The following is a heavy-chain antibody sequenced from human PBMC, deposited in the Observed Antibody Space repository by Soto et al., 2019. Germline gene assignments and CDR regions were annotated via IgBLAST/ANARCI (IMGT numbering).Heavy chain of an antibody. CDR3: AREGVWGSFRSYSYYGMDV. CDR1: GYAFRNYG. CDR2: IGPNNDNT. D-gene: IGHD3-16*02. V-gene: IGHV1-18*01. Sequence: SVNVSCKASGYAFRNYGITWVRQAPGQGLEWMGWIGPNNDNTNYAQKLQGRVTMTKDTSTGTAYMELRSLRSDGTAVYYCAREGVWGSFRSYSYYGMDVWGQGTTVTVSS. J-gene: IGHJ6*02.